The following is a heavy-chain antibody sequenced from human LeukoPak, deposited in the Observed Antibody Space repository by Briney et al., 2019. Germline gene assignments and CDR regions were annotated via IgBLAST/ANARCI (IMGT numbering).Heavy chain of an antibody. V-gene: IGHV1-18*01. D-gene: IGHD4-17*01. CDR3: ARDDYGDYVSYFLH. Sequence: ASVKVSCKASGYTFTNYGISWVRQAPAQGPAWMGWISAYNGKQNYAQKVQGRITMTTDTSTSTAYLELRSLRSDDTAVYYCARDDYGDYVSYFLHWGQGTLVIVSS. CDR1: GYTFTNYG. J-gene: IGHJ1*01. CDR2: ISAYNGKQ.